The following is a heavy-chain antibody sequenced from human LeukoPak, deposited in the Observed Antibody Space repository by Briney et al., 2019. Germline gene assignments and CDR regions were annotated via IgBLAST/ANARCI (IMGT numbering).Heavy chain of an antibody. V-gene: IGHV3-7*03. Sequence: GGSLRLSCAASGFTFSSYWMSWVRQAPGKRLEWVANIKQDGSEKYYVDSVKGRFTISRDNAKNSLYLQMNSLRAEDTAVYYCARDPTAMVTEYYFDYWGQGTLVTVSS. J-gene: IGHJ4*02. CDR1: GFTFSSYW. CDR3: ARDPTAMVTEYYFDY. CDR2: IKQDGSEK. D-gene: IGHD5-18*01.